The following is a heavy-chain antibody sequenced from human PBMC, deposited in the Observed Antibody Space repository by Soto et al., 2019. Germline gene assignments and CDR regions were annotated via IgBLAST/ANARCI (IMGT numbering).Heavy chain of an antibody. V-gene: IGHV3-23*01. D-gene: IGHD3-16*01. CDR2: IGGEAVST. J-gene: IGHJ3*02. CDR3: AXXXXXXXGVYDPFDI. Sequence: EVQLLESGGGLVQPGGSLRLSCEASGFIFSNYAMSWVRQGPGKGLEWVSVIGGEAVSTNCADFVKGRCTVSRDNSKXTVYLQXXSLRDDDTAVXYCAXXXXXXXGVYDPFDIWGQGTMVTVSS. CDR1: GFIFSNYA.